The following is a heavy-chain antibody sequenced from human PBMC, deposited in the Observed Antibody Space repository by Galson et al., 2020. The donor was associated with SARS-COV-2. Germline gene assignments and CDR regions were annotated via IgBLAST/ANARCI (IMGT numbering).Heavy chain of an antibody. CDR2: IKSKTDGGTT. CDR3: TTDYMTTVTTYDY. V-gene: IGHV3-15*01. CDR1: GFTFSNAW. J-gene: IGHJ4*02. Sequence: GGSLRLSCAASGFTFSNAWMSWVRQAPGKGLEWVGRIKSKTDGGTTDYAAPVKGRFTISRDDSKNTLYLQMNSLKTEDTAVYYCTTDYMTTVTTYDYWGQGTLVTVSS. D-gene: IGHD4-17*01.